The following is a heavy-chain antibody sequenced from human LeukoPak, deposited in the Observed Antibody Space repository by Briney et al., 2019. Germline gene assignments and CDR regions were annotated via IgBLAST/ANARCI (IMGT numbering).Heavy chain of an antibody. J-gene: IGHJ3*02. CDR2: ISYDGSNK. D-gene: IGHD3-22*01. CDR1: GFTFSSYA. CDR3: AKHPNMIPSAFDI. Sequence: GGSLRLSCAASGFTFSSYAMHWVRQAPGKGLEWVAVISYDGSNKYYADSVKGRFTISRDNSKNTLYLQMNSLRAEDTAVYYCAKHPNMIPSAFDIWGQGTLVTVSS. V-gene: IGHV3-30*04.